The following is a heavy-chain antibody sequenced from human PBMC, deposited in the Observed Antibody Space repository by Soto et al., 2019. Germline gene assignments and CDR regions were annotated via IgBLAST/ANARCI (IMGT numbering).Heavy chain of an antibody. CDR3: ARDSRSGYYLDY. D-gene: IGHD3-22*01. J-gene: IGHJ4*02. V-gene: IGHV4-30-2*01. Sequence: SETLSLTCAVSGGSISSGGYSWNWIRQPPGKGLEWIGYIYHSGGTDYNPSLKSRVTITVDSSNNQFSLKLSSVTAADTAVYYCARDSRSGYYLDYWGQGTLVTVSS. CDR1: GGSISSGGYS. CDR2: IYHSGGT.